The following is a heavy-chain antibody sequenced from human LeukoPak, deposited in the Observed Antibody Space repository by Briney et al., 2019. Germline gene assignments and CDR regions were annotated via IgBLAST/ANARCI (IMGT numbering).Heavy chain of an antibody. CDR2: TYYRSKWYN. CDR3: ARQNNTYHHYNLGWFDP. V-gene: IGHV6-1*01. CDR1: GDSVSSKSAA. D-gene: IGHD5-24*01. J-gene: IGHJ5*02. Sequence: SQTLSLTCVISGDSVSSKSAAWNWIRQSPARGLEWLGRTYYRSKWYNDYALSVKSRMTINPDTSKNQFSLQLSSVTPEDTAVYYCARQNNTYHHYNLGWFDPWGQGTLVTVSS.